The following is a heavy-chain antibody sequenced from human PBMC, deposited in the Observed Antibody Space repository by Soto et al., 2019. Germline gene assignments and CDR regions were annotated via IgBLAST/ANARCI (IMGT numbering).Heavy chain of an antibody. Sequence: PGGSLRLSCAASGFTFSSYAMSWVRQAPGKGLEWVSAISGSGGSTYYADSVKGRFTISRDNSKNTLYLQMNSLRAEDTAVYYCAKATAGYCSGGSCYTFDYWGQGTLVTVSS. D-gene: IGHD2-15*01. V-gene: IGHV3-23*01. J-gene: IGHJ4*02. CDR3: AKATAGYCSGGSCYTFDY. CDR2: ISGSGGST. CDR1: GFTFSSYA.